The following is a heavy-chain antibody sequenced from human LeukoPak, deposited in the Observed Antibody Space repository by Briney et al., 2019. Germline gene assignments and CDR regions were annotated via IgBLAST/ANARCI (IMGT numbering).Heavy chain of an antibody. CDR1: GFTFSYSG. CDR3: AKSSCRGDCYSDY. CDR2: ISYDGSNK. V-gene: IGHV3-30*18. J-gene: IGHJ4*02. D-gene: IGHD2-21*02. Sequence: GGSLRLSCAASGFTFSYSGIHWVRQGPGKGLEWVATISYDGSNKYYADSVKGRFTISRDNSKNTPYLQMSSLRAEDTAVYYCAKSSCRGDCYSDYWGQGTLVTVSP.